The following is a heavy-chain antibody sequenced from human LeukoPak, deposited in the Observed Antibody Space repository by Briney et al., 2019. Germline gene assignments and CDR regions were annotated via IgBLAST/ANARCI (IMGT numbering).Heavy chain of an antibody. CDR3: AKDLRSLYESGNYGWFDP. CDR1: GFTFNSYA. V-gene: IGHV3-23*01. CDR2: ISINGGTT. D-gene: IGHD3-10*01. Sequence: GGSPRLSCAASGFTFNSYAMSWVRQAPGKGPEWVSSISINGGTTYYADSVKGRFTISRDNSKNTLYLQMNSLRAEDTAVYYCAKDLRSLYESGNYGWFDPWGQGALVTVSS. J-gene: IGHJ5*02.